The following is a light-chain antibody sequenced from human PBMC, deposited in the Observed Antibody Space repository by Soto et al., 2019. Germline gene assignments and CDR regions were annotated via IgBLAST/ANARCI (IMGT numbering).Light chain of an antibody. J-gene: IGKJ1*01. V-gene: IGKV1-39*01. Sequence: DIQMTQTPSSLSASVGDRVTITCRASQSIRTSLNWYQQKAGKAPELLIYAASNLQSGVPSRFSGSGSGTDFSLIISTLQPEDFATYYCQQSYSSVTFGQGTKVDNK. CDR1: QSIRTS. CDR3: QQSYSSVT. CDR2: AAS.